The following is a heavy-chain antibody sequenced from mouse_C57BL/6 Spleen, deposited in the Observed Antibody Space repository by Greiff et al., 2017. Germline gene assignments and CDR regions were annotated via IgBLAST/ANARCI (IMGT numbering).Heavy chain of an antibody. CDR3: ARIGSNYDY. J-gene: IGHJ2*01. Sequence: VQLVESGAELVRPGTSVKVSCKASGYAFTNYLIEWVKQRPGQGLEWIGVINPGSGGTNYNETFKGKATLTADKSSSTAYMQLSSLTSEDSAVYFCARIGSNYDYWGQGTTLTVSS. CDR2: INPGSGGT. D-gene: IGHD2-5*01. V-gene: IGHV1-54*01. CDR1: GYAFTNYL.